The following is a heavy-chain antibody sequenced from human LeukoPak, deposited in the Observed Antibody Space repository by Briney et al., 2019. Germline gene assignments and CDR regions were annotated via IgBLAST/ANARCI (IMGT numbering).Heavy chain of an antibody. J-gene: IGHJ4*02. CDR2: INHSGSA. CDR3: ARARRDSGYYKVDY. D-gene: IGHD3-3*01. Sequence: ASETLSLTCAVYGGSLSGSYWSWIRQPPGKGLEWIGEINHSGSANYNPSLKSRVTLSIDKSKNQFSLNLNFVTAADTAVYYCARARRDSGYYKVDYWGQGTLVTVSS. V-gene: IGHV4-34*01. CDR1: GGSLSGSY.